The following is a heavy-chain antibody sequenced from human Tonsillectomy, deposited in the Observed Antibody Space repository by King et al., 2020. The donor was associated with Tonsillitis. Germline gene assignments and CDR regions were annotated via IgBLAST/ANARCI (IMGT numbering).Heavy chain of an antibody. CDR3: AKGPPAFNPRYYFDY. CDR1: GFTFSSYG. CDR2: IRYDGSNK. D-gene: IGHD2/OR15-2a*01. J-gene: IGHJ4*02. Sequence: VQLVESGGGVVQPGGSLRLSCAASGFTFSSYGMHWVRQAPGKGLEWVAFIRYDGSNKYYADSVKGRFTISRDNSKNTLYLQMNSLRAEDTAVYYCAKGPPAFNPRYYFDYWGQGTLVTVSS. V-gene: IGHV3-30*02.